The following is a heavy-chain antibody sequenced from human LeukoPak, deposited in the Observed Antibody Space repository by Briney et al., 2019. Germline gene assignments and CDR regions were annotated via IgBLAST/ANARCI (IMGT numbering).Heavy chain of an antibody. CDR3: ARHYYYGSGNWFDP. CDR1: GGSISSYC. Sequence: PSETLSLTCTVSGGSISSYCWSWIRQPPGKGLEWIGYIYYSGSTNYNPSLKSRVTISVDTSKNQFSLKLSSVTAADTAVYYCARHYYYGSGNWFDPWGQGTLVTVSS. J-gene: IGHJ5*02. CDR2: IYYSGST. V-gene: IGHV4-59*01. D-gene: IGHD3-10*01.